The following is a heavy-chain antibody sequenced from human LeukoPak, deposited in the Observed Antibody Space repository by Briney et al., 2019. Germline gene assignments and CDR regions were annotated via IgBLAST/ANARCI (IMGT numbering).Heavy chain of an antibody. CDR1: GFTFSSSW. CDR3: ARGGCSSTSCYLDY. J-gene: IGHJ4*02. Sequence: GGSLRLSCAASGFTFSSSWMHWVCQAPEKGLECVSSISSSSSYIYYADSVKGRFTISRDNAKNSLYLQMNSPRAEDTAVYYCARGGCSSTSCYLDYWGQGTLVTVSS. D-gene: IGHD2-2*01. CDR2: ISSSSSYI. V-gene: IGHV3-21*01.